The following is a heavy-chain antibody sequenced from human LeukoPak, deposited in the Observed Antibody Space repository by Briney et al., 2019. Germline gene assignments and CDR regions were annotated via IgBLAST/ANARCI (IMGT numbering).Heavy chain of an antibody. V-gene: IGHV1-2*06. D-gene: IGHD3-10*01. CDR1: GYTFTGYY. CDR2: ISPNRGGT. J-gene: IGHJ4*02. Sequence: GASVKVSCKASGYTFTGYYMHWVPQAPAQGLEWMGRISPNRGGTNYAQKFQGRVTMTRDTSISTAYMELSRLQSDDTAVYYRARVAGSYYYGWGSYYNFDYWGQGTLVTVSS. CDR3: ARVAGSYYYGWGSYYNFDY.